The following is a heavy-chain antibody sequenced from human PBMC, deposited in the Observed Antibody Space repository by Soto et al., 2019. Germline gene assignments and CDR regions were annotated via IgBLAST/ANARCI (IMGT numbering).Heavy chain of an antibody. Sequence: QVQLVESGGGVVQPGRSLRLSCAASGFTFSDYAMHWVRRAPGKGLEWVAVVAYDGRSKYYADSVKGRFTISRDNSRTTVYLQMNSLRDEDTAMYYCARDDILVIPGGSYNYGMDVWGHGTTVTVSS. D-gene: IGHD2-2*01. CDR1: GFTFSDYA. J-gene: IGHJ6*02. V-gene: IGHV3-30*04. CDR3: ARDDILVIPGGSYNYGMDV. CDR2: VAYDGRSK.